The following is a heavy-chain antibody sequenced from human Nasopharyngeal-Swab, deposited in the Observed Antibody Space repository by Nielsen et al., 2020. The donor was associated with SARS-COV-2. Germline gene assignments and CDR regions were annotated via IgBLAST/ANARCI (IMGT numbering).Heavy chain of an antibody. V-gene: IGHV1-3*01. Sequence: ASVKVSCKASGYTFTGYAMHWVRQAPGQSLEWMGWINAGNGDITYSQKFQGRVTLTRGTYASTAYMELFSLTSEDTAVYYCVKPAAGTYDSWGQGTLVTVSS. J-gene: IGHJ4*02. D-gene: IGHD6-13*01. CDR2: INAGNGDI. CDR3: VKPAAGTYDS. CDR1: GYTFTGYA.